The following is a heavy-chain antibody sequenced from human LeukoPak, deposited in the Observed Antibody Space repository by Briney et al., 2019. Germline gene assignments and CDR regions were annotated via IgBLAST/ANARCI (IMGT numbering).Heavy chain of an antibody. D-gene: IGHD5-18*01. CDR1: GVTFSTYG. V-gene: IGHV3-30*02. CDR3: AKGYSYGFAS. CDR2: IRYDGSNK. Sequence: GGSLRLFCAASGVTFSTYGMHWVRQAPGRGLEWVTFIRYDGSNKYYADSVKGRFTISRDNSKNTLYLQMNSLRGEDTAVYYCAKGYSYGFASWGQGTLVTVS. J-gene: IGHJ4*02.